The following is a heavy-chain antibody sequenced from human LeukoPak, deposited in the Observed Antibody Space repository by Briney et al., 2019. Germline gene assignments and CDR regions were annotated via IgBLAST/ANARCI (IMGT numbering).Heavy chain of an antibody. CDR1: GFTFSSYG. CDR2: IWYDGSNK. CDR3: ARAPRLRAPLDY. Sequence: GRSLRLSCAASGFTFSSYGMHWVRQAPGKGLEWVAVIWYDGSNKYYADSVKGRFTISRDNSKNTLYLQMNSLRAEDTAVYYCARAPRLRAPLDYWGQGTLVTVSS. J-gene: IGHJ4*02. V-gene: IGHV3-33*01.